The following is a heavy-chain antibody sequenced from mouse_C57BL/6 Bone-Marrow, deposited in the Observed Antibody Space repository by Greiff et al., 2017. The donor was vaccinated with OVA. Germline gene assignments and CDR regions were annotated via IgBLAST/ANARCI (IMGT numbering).Heavy chain of an antibody. D-gene: IGHD1-2*01. CDR3: VRLHPYYAMDY. Sequence: EVQLQESGGGLVQPKGSLKLSCAASGFSFNTYAMNWVRQAPGKGLEWVARIRSKSNNYATYYADSVKDSFTISRDDSESMLYLQMNNLKTEDTAMYYCVRLHPYYAMDYWGQGTSVTVSS. J-gene: IGHJ4*01. CDR2: IRSKSNNYAT. V-gene: IGHV10-1*01. CDR1: GFSFNTYA.